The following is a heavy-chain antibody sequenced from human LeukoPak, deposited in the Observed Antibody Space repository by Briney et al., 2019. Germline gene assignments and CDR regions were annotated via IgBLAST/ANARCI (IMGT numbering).Heavy chain of an antibody. J-gene: IGHJ6*02. CDR3: ATFYYYYGMDV. CDR2: FYPGDSDT. Sequence: GESLKISCKSSGYSFTDYWIGWVRQMPGKGLEWMGIFYPGDSDTRYSPSFQGQVIISADRSISTAYLQWSSLKASDTAMYYCATFYYYYGMDVWGQGTTVTVSS. V-gene: IGHV5-51*01. CDR1: GYSFTDYW.